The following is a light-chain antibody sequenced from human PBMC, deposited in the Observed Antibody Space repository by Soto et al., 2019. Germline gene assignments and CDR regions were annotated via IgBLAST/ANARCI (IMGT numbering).Light chain of an antibody. Sequence: QSVLTQTPSASGSPGQSVTISCTGTSSDVGAYDSVSWYQHHPGKAPKALIYEVSKRPSGVPDRFSGSKSGNTASLTVSGLQAEDEAEYYCSSYAGSNIYVFGTGTMV. J-gene: IGLJ1*01. CDR2: EVS. V-gene: IGLV2-8*01. CDR3: SSYAGSNIYV. CDR1: SSDVGAYDS.